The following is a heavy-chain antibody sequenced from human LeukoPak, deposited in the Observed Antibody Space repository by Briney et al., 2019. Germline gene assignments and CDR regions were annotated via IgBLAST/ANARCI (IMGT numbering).Heavy chain of an antibody. J-gene: IGHJ2*01. CDR2: TYCRSKCYN. Sequence: SQTLSLTCVISGDSVSSNSAAWNWTRQSPSRGLEWLGRTYCRSKCYNDYALSVKSRITINSDTSKNQFSLQLNSVTPEDTAVYYCARGNFLTEDWYFDLWGRGTLVTVSS. CDR3: ARGNFLTEDWYFDL. CDR1: GDSVSSNSAA. D-gene: IGHD3-9*01. V-gene: IGHV6-1*01.